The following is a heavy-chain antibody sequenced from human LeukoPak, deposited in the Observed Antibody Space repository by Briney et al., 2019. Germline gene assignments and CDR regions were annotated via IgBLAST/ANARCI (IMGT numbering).Heavy chain of an antibody. CDR1: GYTFTSYA. CDR2: INAGNGNT. Sequence: ASVKVSCKASGYTFTSYAMHWVRQAPGQRLEWMGWINAGNGNTKYSQKFQGRVTITRDTSASTAYMELSSLRFEDTAGYYCAHDVDFPYYDFWPFDPWGQGTLVTVSS. D-gene: IGHD3-3*01. CDR3: AHDVDFPYYDFWPFDP. J-gene: IGHJ5*02. V-gene: IGHV1-3*01.